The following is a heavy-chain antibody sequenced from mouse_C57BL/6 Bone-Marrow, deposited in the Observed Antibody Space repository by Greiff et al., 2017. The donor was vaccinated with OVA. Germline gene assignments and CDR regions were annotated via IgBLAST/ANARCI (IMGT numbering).Heavy chain of an antibody. V-gene: IGHV1-80*01. CDR1: GYTFSTYW. D-gene: IGHD1-1*01. Sequence: VMLVESGAELVKPGASVKISCKASGYTFSTYWMNWVKQRPGKGLEWIGQIYPGDGDTNYNGKFKGKATLTADKSSSTAYMQLSSLTSADSAVYYCTTWGKGYAMDYWGQGTSVTVSS. CDR3: TTWGKGYAMDY. J-gene: IGHJ4*01. CDR2: IYPGDGDT.